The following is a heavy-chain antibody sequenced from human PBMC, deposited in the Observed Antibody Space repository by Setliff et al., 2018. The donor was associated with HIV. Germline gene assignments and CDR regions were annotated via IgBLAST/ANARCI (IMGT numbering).Heavy chain of an antibody. CDR3: AKDSTRSGWYGYFEY. Sequence: PGGSLRLSCVASGFTFSRCWMSWVRQAPGKGLEWVGNIKQDGSEKYYVDSVKGRFTISRDNAKNSLYLQMSSLRAEDTAIYYCAKDSTRSGWYGYFEYWGQGTLVTVSS. CDR2: IKQDGSEK. D-gene: IGHD6-19*01. V-gene: IGHV3-7*01. J-gene: IGHJ4*02. CDR1: GFTFSRCW.